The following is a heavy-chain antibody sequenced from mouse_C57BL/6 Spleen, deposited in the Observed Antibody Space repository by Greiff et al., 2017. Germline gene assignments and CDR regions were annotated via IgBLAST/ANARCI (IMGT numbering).Heavy chain of an antibody. CDR2: IYPGDGDT. CDR3: ARSGEYYYAMDY. V-gene: IGHV1-80*01. J-gene: IGHJ4*01. CDR1: GYAFSSYW. Sequence: LQQSGASVKISCKASGYAFSSYWMNWVKQRPGKGLEWIGQIYPGDGDTNYNGKFKGKATLTADKSSSTAYMQLSSLTSEDSAVYVCARSGEYYYAMDYWGQGTSVTVSS. D-gene: IGHD4-1*01.